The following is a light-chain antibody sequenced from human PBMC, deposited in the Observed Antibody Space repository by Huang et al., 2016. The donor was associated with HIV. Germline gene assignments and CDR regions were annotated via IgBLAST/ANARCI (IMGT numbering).Light chain of an antibody. CDR3: QQRSSGVT. Sequence: IVLTQSPATLSWYPGERVTLSCRARQSVGNYIAWYQQHPGQSPKLLIYDTSNRATGTPVRFSGSGSGTDFTLTSSSLESEDFAVYYCQQRSSGVTFGGGTKVQVK. J-gene: IGKJ4*01. CDR2: DTS. V-gene: IGKV3-11*01. CDR1: QSVGNY.